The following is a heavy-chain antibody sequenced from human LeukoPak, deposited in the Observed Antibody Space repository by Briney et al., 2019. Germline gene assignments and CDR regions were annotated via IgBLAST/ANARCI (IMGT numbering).Heavy chain of an antibody. CDR1: GYTLTSNG. CDR3: ARWRGADVLRYFDYEMEPAAPSGHFDH. V-gene: IGHV1-18*04. J-gene: IGHJ4*02. CDR2: ISAYKGDT. D-gene: IGHD3-9*01. Sequence: GASVKVSRKASGYTLTSNGISWVRQAPGQGLEWMGWISAYKGDTKYAQKFQGRVTMTTDTSTSTAYMELRSLRSDDTAVYYCARWRGADVLRYFDYEMEPAAPSGHFDHWGQGTLVTVSS.